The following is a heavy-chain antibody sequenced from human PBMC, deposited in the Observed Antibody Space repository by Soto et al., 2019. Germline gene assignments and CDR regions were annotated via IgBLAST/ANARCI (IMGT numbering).Heavy chain of an antibody. Sequence: QVQLVESGGGLAKPGGSLRLSCAASGFTFSDHYMSWIRQAPGKGLEWISYINPSGTNTDYADSVKGRFTISRDNAENSLYLQMNSLLAEDTALYYCARGHHSMDVWGQGATVTVSS. V-gene: IGHV3-11*06. J-gene: IGHJ6*02. CDR3: ARGHHSMDV. CDR1: GFTFSDHY. CDR2: INPSGTNT.